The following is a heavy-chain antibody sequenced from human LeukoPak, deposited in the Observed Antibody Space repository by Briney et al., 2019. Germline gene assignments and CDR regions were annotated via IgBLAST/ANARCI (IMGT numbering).Heavy chain of an antibody. CDR1: GGTFSSYA. V-gene: IGHV1-69*06. CDR2: IIPIFGTA. D-gene: IGHD1-26*01. Sequence: ASVKVSYKASGGTFSSYAISWVRQAPGQGLEWMGGIIPIFGTANYAQKFQGRVTITADKSTSTAYMELSSLRSEDTAVYYCARDPTEWELRNDAFDIWGQGTMVTVSS. J-gene: IGHJ3*02. CDR3: ARDPTEWELRNDAFDI.